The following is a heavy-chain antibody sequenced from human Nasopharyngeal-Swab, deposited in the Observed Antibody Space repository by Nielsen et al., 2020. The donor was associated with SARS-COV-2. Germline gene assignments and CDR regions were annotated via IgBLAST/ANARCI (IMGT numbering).Heavy chain of an antibody. Sequence: GGSLRLSCAASGFTLSGSAMHWVRQASGKGLEWVGRIRSKANSYATAYAASVKGRFTISRDDSKNTAYLQMNSLKTEDTAVYYCTRLRAVTEYSSDYWGQGTLVTVSS. CDR2: IRSKANSYAT. J-gene: IGHJ4*02. V-gene: IGHV3-73*01. D-gene: IGHD6-6*01. CDR1: GFTLSGSA. CDR3: TRLRAVTEYSSDY.